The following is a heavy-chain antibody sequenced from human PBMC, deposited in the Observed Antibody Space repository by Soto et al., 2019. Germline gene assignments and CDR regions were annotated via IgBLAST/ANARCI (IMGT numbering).Heavy chain of an antibody. CDR3: AKDTYYYDRRGYYTYHH. D-gene: IGHD3-22*01. J-gene: IGHJ5*02. Sequence: PGESLRLSCAASGFTFSSYGVHWVRQAPGKGLEWVASVSYDGSNKHYADSVKGRFTISRDNSRNTLDLQMNSLRAEDTAVYYCAKDTYYYDRRGYYTYHHWGQGT. CDR2: VSYDGSNK. CDR1: GFTFSSYG. V-gene: IGHV3-30*18.